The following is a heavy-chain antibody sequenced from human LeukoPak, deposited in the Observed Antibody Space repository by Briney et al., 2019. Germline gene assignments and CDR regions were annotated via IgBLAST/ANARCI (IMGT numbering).Heavy chain of an antibody. J-gene: IGHJ4*02. CDR1: GDTFATYW. V-gene: IGHV5-51*01. Sequence: GESLQISCQGSGDTFATYWIAWVRQLPGKGLELMGSIFPFDSDTRYSPSFQGQVTFSADKSINTAYLQWSSLKASDTAMYYCARHRLEVDFFDYWGQGTVVTVSS. D-gene: IGHD2-15*01. CDR3: ARHRLEVDFFDY. CDR2: IFPFDSDT.